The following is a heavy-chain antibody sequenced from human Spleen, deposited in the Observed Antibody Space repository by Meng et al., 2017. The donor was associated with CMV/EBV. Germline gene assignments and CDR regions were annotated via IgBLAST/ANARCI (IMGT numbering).Heavy chain of an antibody. D-gene: IGHD1-26*01. V-gene: IGHV4-34*01. CDR1: GGSFSGYY. CDR2: INHSGST. CDR3: ARLVWDRGFDI. Sequence: GSLRLSCAVYGGSFSGYYWSWIRQPPGKGLEWIGEINHSGSTNYNPSLKSRVTISVDTSKNQFSLKLSSVTAADTAVYYCARLVWDRGFDIWGQGAMVTVSS. J-gene: IGHJ3*02.